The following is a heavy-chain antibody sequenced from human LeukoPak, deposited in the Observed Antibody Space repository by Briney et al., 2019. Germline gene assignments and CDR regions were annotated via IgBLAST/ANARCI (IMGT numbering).Heavy chain of an antibody. CDR2: IIPIFGTA. Sequence: SVKVSCKASGGTFSSYAISWVPQAPGQGLEWMGGIIPIFGTANYAQKFQGRVTITVDESTSTAYMEMSSLRSEDTAVYYCARGSVRRFLDYMDVWGKGTTVTFSS. D-gene: IGHD3-3*01. J-gene: IGHJ6*03. CDR1: GGTFSSYA. CDR3: ARGSVRRFLDYMDV. V-gene: IGHV1-69*01.